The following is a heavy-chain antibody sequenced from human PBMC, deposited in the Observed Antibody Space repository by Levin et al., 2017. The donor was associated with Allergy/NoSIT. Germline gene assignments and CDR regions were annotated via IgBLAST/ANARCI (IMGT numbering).Heavy chain of an antibody. CDR1: GFSFSDYY. J-gene: IGHJ4*02. CDR3: ATRAAEGVPLSEY. V-gene: IGHV3-11*01. CDR2: ISSSGDPI. D-gene: IGHD2-15*01. Sequence: GGSLRLSCAVSGFSFSDYYMSWIRQAPGKGLEWISYISSSGDPIYYADSVKGRFTISRDNAKKSLFLQMNNLRAEDTAVYYCATRAAEGVPLSEYWGQGTLVTVSS.